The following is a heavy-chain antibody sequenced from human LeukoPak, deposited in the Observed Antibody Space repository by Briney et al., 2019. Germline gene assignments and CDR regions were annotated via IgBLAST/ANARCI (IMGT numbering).Heavy chain of an antibody. V-gene: IGHV3-30*02. CDR1: GFTFSSYG. D-gene: IGHD6-6*01. CDR3: AKEDRSSSYAFDI. J-gene: IGHJ3*02. Sequence: GGSLRLSCAASGFTFSSYGMHWVRQAPGKGLEWVAVIWYGGSNKYYADSVKGRFTISRDNSKNTLYLQMNSLRAEDTAVYYCAKEDRSSSYAFDIWAKGQWSPSLQ. CDR2: IWYGGSNK.